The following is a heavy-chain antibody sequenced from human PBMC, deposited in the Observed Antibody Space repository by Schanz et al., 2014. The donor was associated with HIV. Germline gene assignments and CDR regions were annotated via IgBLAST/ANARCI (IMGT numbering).Heavy chain of an antibody. CDR1: GFTFSSYV. J-gene: IGHJ4*02. Sequence: QDQLVESGGGVVQSGRSLRLSCAASGFTFSSYVMHWVRQAPGKGLEWVSGISWNSGSIGYADSVKGRFTISRDNSKNTLYLQMDRLSDDDTSVYYCARGYWKYVNYWGQGTRVTVS. D-gene: IGHD1-7*01. CDR3: ARGYWKYVNY. V-gene: IGHV3-NL1*01. CDR2: ISWNSGSI.